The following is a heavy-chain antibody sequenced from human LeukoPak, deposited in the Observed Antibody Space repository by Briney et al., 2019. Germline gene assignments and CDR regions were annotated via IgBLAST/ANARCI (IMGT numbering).Heavy chain of an antibody. D-gene: IGHD6-19*01. CDR1: GGSISSYY. Sequence: PSETLSLTCTVSGGSISSYYWSWIRQPPGKGLEWIGYIYYSGSTNYNPSLQSRVTISVDTSKNQFSLKLSSVTAADTAVYYCAREAPSGWFPMPDYWGQGTLVTVSS. CDR3: AREAPSGWFPMPDY. V-gene: IGHV4-59*01. CDR2: IYYSGST. J-gene: IGHJ4*02.